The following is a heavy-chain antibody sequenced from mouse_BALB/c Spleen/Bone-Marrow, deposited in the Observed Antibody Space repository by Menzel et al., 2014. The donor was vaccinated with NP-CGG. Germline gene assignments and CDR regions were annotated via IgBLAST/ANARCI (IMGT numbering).Heavy chain of an antibody. CDR2: INPSTGYT. V-gene: IGHV1-7*01. Sequence: QVQLQQSGAELAKPGASVKMSCKASGYTFTNYWMHWVKQRPGQGLEWIGYINPSTGYTEYNQKFKDKATLTADKSSSTAYMQLSSLTSEDSAVYYCARSTITTGMDYWGQGTSGTVSS. CDR1: GYTFTNYW. CDR3: ARSTITTGMDY. D-gene: IGHD2-4*01. J-gene: IGHJ4*01.